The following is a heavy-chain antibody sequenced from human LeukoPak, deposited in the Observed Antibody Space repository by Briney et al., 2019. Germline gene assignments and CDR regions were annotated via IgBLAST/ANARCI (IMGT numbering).Heavy chain of an antibody. J-gene: IGHJ5*02. CDR1: VGTFSSYA. CDR3: AVTYYYDSSGYNWFDP. CDR2: IIPIFGTA. V-gene: IGHV1-69*05. Sequence: GASVKVSCKASVGTFSSYAISWVRQAPGQGLEWMGGIIPIFGTANYAQKFQGRVTITTDESTSTAYMELSSLRSEYTAVYYCAVTYYYDSSGYNWFDPWGQGTLVTVSS. D-gene: IGHD3-22*01.